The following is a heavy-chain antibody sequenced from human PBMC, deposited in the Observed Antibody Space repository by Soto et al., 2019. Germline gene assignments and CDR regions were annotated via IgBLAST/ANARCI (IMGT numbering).Heavy chain of an antibody. D-gene: IGHD2-8*01. CDR1: GFAFTNAW. CDR3: ATDGATGFWSNGVWLRKTI. CDR2: IKSKTSGGTT. V-gene: IGHV3-15*01. Sequence: EVQLVESGGGMVKPGGSMRISCAASGFAFTNAWMSWVRQAPGKRLEWVGRIKSKTSGGTTDYAAPVKGRFTISRDDSTNTRYLQMHSLKSEDSAVYYCATDGATGFWSNGVWLRKTIWGQGTLVVVSS. J-gene: IGHJ4*02.